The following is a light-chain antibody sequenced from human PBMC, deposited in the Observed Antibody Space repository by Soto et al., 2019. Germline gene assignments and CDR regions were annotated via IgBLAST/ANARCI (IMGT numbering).Light chain of an antibody. CDR2: EVT. CDR3: SSYTNINTRACV. CDR1: SSDVGGYNF. Sequence: SALTQPPSASGSPGQSVTISCTGTSSDVGGYNFVSWYQQHPGKAPQLIIYEVTKRPSGVPDRFSGSKSGNTASLTISGLQAEDEAEYYCSSYTNINTRACVFGTGTKVTVL. V-gene: IGLV2-8*01. J-gene: IGLJ1*01.